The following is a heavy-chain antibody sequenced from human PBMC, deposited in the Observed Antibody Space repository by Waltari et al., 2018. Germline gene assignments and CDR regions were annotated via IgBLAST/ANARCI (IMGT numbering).Heavy chain of an antibody. D-gene: IGHD2-15*01. CDR1: GFTFSSYS. J-gene: IGHJ4*02. CDR2: ISGSSTTI. V-gene: IGHV3-48*01. CDR3: ARDSCSGGSCYSLDY. Sequence: EVHLVESGGTLVQPGGSLRLSCAASGFTFSSYSMNWFRQAPGKGLEWVSYISGSSTTIYFADSMKGRFTISRDNAKNSLYLQMNSLRAEDTAVYYCARDSCSGGSCYSLDYWGQGTLVTVSS.